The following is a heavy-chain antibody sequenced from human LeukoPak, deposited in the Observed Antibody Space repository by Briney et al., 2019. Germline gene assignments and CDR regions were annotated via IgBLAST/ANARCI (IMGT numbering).Heavy chain of an antibody. CDR2: INPNSGGT. CDR3: ARGVHIAVAGTQGLAPDY. CDR1: GYTFTGYY. V-gene: IGHV1-2*02. J-gene: IGHJ4*02. Sequence: RASVKVSCKASGYTFTGYYMHWVRQAPGQGLEWMGWINPNSGGTNYAQKFQGRVTMTRDTSISTAYMELSRLRSDDTAVYYCARGVHIAVAGTQGLAPDYWGQGTLVTVSS. D-gene: IGHD6-19*01.